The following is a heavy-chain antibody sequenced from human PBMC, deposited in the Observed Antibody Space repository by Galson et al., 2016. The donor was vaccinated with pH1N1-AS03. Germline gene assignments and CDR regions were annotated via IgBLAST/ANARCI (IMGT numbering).Heavy chain of an antibody. CDR1: YW. CDR2: FDPSDSHT. D-gene: IGHD5-12*01. J-gene: IGHJ4*02. V-gene: IGHV5-10-1*01. CDR3: ARGYSGFGFVY. Sequence: YWINWVRQMPGKGLEWMGRFDPSDSHTSYSPSFQGHVTFSADKSINTAYLQWSSLKSSDTAIYYCARGYSGFGFVYWGQGTLVTVSS.